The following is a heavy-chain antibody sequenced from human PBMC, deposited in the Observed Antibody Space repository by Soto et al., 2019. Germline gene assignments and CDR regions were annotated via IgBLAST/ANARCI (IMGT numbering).Heavy chain of an antibody. Sequence: QVQLVESGGGVVQPGRSLRLSCSVSGFTFSSHAMHWVRQAPGKGLEWVALISSDGSNKYYADSVKGRFTTSRDNSKNTMYLQMKSLRVEDTAVYYCARDDEGGSDCDLGSWGQGALVTVSS. J-gene: IGHJ4*02. CDR1: GFTFSSHA. CDR2: ISSDGSNK. D-gene: IGHD1-26*01. CDR3: ARDDEGGSDCDLGS. V-gene: IGHV3-30-3*01.